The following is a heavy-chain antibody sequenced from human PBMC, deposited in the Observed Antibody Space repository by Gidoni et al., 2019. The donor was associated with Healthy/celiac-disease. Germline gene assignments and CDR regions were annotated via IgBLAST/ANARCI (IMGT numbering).Heavy chain of an antibody. CDR2: INHSGNT. J-gene: IGHJ4*02. D-gene: IGHD6-6*01. Sequence: QVQLQQWGAGLLKPSETLSLPCTVYGGSFSDYLWTWIRQPPGKGLEWIGEINHSGNTNYNPSLNSLVTISVDMSKNQFSLKLSSVTAADTAVYYCARGLIATRPFDYWGQGTLVIVSS. V-gene: IGHV4-34*01. CDR3: ARGLIATRPFDY. CDR1: GGSFSDYL.